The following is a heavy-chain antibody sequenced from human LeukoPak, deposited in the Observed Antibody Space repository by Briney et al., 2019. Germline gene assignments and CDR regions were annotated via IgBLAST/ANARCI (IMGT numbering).Heavy chain of an antibody. J-gene: IGHJ3*02. CDR1: RDSVSSNSTA. V-gene: IGHV6-1*01. D-gene: IGHD5-24*01. CDR2: TYYRSEWYS. CDR3: ARGGQGDGYSADEAFDI. Sequence: SQTLSLTCAISRDSVSSNSTACNWIRQSPSRGLEWLGRTYYRSEWYSDYAVSVKSRITINPDTSKNQFSLQLNPVTPEDTAVYYCARGGQGDGYSADEAFDIWGQGTMVTVSS.